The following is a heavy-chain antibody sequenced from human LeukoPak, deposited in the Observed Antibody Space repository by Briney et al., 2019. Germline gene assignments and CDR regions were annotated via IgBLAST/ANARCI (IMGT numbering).Heavy chain of an antibody. CDR1: GYTFTSYD. J-gene: IGHJ4*02. Sequence: ASVKVSCKASGYTFTSYDINWVRQATGQGLEWMGWMNPNSGNTGYAQKFQGRVTMTRNTSISTAYMELSSLRSEDTAVYYCASASSSSPKNLRPFDYWGQGTLVTVSS. V-gene: IGHV1-8*01. D-gene: IGHD6-6*01. CDR3: ASASSSSPKNLRPFDY. CDR2: MNPNSGNT.